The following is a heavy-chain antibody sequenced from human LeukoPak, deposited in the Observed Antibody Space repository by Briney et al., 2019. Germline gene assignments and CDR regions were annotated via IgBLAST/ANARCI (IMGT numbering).Heavy chain of an antibody. J-gene: IGHJ4*02. CDR1: GGSISSYY. CDR2: IYYIGST. CDR3: ARYSSWYVDY. D-gene: IGHD6-13*01. Sequence: SETLSLTCTVSGGSISSYYWSWIRQHPGKGLEWIGYIYYIGSTNYNPSLKSRVTMSVDTSKNQFSLKLSSVTAADTAVYYCARYSSWYVDYWGQGTLVTVSS. V-gene: IGHV4-59*01.